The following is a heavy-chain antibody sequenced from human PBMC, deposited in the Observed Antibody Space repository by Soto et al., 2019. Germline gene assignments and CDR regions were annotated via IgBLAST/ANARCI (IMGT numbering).Heavy chain of an antibody. J-gene: IGHJ6*03. CDR2: IDPSDSDI. D-gene: IGHD3-10*01. V-gene: IGHV5-51*01. CDR1: GYRFASYR. CDR3: ARASGGYNMDV. Sequence: ESLKISCKGSGYRFASYRIAWVRQMPGKGLEWMGIIDPSDSDIRYSPSFQGQVTISADKSITTAYLQWSGLRASDTAIYYCARASGGYNMDVWGKGTTVTVSS.